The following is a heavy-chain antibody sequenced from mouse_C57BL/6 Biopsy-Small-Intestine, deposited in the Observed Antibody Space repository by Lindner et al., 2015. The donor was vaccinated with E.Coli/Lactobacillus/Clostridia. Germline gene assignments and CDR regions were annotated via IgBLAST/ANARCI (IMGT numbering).Heavy chain of an antibody. CDR2: IYPGSGNT. V-gene: IGHV1-66*01. CDR3: AAGLLREDYFDY. CDR1: GYSFTSYY. J-gene: IGHJ2*01. D-gene: IGHD1-1*01. Sequence: VQLQESGPELAKPGASVKISCKASGYSFTSYYIHWVKQRPGQGLEWIGWIYPGSGNTKYNEKFKGKATLTADTSSSTAYMQLSSLTSEDSAVYYCAAGLLREDYFDYWGQGTTLTVSS.